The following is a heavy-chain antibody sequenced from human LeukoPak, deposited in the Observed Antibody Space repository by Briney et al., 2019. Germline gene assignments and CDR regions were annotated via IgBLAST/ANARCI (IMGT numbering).Heavy chain of an antibody. CDR3: ARDNQSRYYMDV. V-gene: IGHV4-38-2*02. Sequence: SETLSLTCTVSGYSISSGYYWGWIRQPPGKELEWIGSIYHSGNTYCNPSLKSRVTISVDTSKNQFSLKLSSVTAADTAVYYCARDNQSRYYMDVWGKGTTVTVSS. CDR1: GYSISSGYY. J-gene: IGHJ6*03. CDR2: IYHSGNT.